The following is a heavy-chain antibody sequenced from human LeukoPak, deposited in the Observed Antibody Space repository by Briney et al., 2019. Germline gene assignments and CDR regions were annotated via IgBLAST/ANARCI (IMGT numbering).Heavy chain of an antibody. Sequence: GASVKVSCKASGGTFSSYAISWVRQAPGQGLEWMGGIIPIFGTANYAQKFQGRVTITTDESTSTAYMELSSLRSEDTAVYYCARGVGSYWYFDLWGRGTLVTVSS. CDR2: IIPIFGTA. J-gene: IGHJ2*01. CDR3: ARGVGSYWYFDL. V-gene: IGHV1-69*05. CDR1: GGTFSSYA. D-gene: IGHD1-26*01.